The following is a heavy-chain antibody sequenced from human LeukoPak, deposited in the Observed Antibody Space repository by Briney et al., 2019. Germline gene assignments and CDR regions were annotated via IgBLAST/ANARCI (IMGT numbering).Heavy chain of an antibody. CDR3: AREAYYYDRAGAFDI. CDR1: GFTFSSYS. CDR2: ISSSSSYI. J-gene: IGHJ3*02. D-gene: IGHD3-22*01. Sequence: GGSLRLSCAASGFTFSSYSMNWVRQAPGKGLEWVSSISSSSSYIYYADSVKGRFTISRDNAKNSLYLQMNSLRAEDTAVYYCAREAYYYDRAGAFDIWGQGTMVTVSS. V-gene: IGHV3-21*01.